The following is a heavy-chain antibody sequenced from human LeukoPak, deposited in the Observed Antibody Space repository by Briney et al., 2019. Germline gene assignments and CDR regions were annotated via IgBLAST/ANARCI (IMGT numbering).Heavy chain of an antibody. V-gene: IGHV1-58*01. CDR3: AADSSGWYSTFDY. CDR2: IVVGSGNT. J-gene: IGHJ4*02. CDR1: GFTFSSSA. D-gene: IGHD6-19*01. Sequence: ASVKVSCKASGFTFSSSAVQWVRQARGQRPEWIGWIVVGSGNTNFAQKFQERVIITRDMSTSTAYMELSSLRSEDTAVYYCAADSSGWYSTFDYWGQGTLVTVSS.